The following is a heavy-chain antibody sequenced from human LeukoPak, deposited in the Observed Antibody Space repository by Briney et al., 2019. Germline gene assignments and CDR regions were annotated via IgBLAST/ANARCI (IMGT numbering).Heavy chain of an antibody. CDR3: AIRPENCSSTSCLFDY. CDR1: GGSISSYY. D-gene: IGHD2-2*01. Sequence: SETLSLTCTVSGGSISSYYWSWIRQPPGKGLEWIGEINHSGSTNYNPSLKSRVTISVDTSKNQFSLKLSSVTAADTAVYYCAIRPENCSSTSCLFDYWGQGTLVTVSS. J-gene: IGHJ4*02. V-gene: IGHV4-34*01. CDR2: INHSGST.